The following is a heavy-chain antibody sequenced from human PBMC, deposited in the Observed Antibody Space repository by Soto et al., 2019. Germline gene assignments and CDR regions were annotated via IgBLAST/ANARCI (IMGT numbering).Heavy chain of an antibody. CDR2: FSGSGGST. CDR1: GFTFSNYA. D-gene: IGHD2-8*01. CDR3: ARDCTGDTCPCVEV. J-gene: IGHJ6*02. Sequence: EVQLLESGGGLVQPGGSLRLSCAAAGFTFSNYALTWVRQSPGKGLDWVSTFSGSGGSTYYADSVRGRFTISRDNSKNTLFLQMNRLRVEDTSIYYCARDCTGDTCPCVEVWCQGTTVSVSS. V-gene: IGHV3-23*01.